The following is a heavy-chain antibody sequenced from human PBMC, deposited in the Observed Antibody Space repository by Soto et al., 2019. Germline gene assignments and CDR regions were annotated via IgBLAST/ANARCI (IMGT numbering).Heavy chain of an antibody. J-gene: IGHJ5*02. CDR2: ISAYNGNT. V-gene: IGHV1-18*01. Sequence: GASVKVSCKASGYTFTSYGISWVRQAPGQGLEWMGWISAYNGNTNYAQKLQGRVTMTTDTSTSTAYMELRSLRSDDTAVYYCARVIAAAGLYNWFDPWGQGTLVTVSS. D-gene: IGHD6-13*01. CDR1: GYTFTSYG. CDR3: ARVIAAAGLYNWFDP.